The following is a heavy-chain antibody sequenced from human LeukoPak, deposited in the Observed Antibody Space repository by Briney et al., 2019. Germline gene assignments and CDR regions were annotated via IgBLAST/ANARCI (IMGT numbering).Heavy chain of an antibody. D-gene: IGHD3-22*01. CDR2: IYYRGSA. CDR3: ARVLYYYDSSKLDY. CDR1: GGSISSSRYY. V-gene: IGHV4-39*07. J-gene: IGHJ4*02. Sequence: SETLSLTCTVSGGSISSSRYYWGWIRHPPGKGLEWIGSIYYRGSAYYNPSLKSRVTISVDTSKNQFSLKLSSVTTADTAVYYCARVLYYYDSSKLDYWGQGTLVSVSS.